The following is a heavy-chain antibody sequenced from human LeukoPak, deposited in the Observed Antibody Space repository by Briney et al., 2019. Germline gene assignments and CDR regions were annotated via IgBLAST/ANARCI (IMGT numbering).Heavy chain of an antibody. CDR3: ARGERDSDLDS. CDR2: INPNSGGT. J-gene: IGHJ4*02. Sequence: GASVKVSCKASGYTFTAYYIHWVRQAPGQGLEWMGWINPNSGGTNYAQKIQGRVTMTRDTSINTAYMELSRLRSDDTAVYYCARGERDSDLDSWGQGTLVTVSS. V-gene: IGHV1-2*02. CDR1: GYTFTAYY. D-gene: IGHD1-26*01.